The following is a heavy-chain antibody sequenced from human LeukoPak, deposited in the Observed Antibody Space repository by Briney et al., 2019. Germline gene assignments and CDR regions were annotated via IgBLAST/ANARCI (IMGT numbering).Heavy chain of an antibody. V-gene: IGHV1-8*01. CDR2: MNPNSGNT. Sequence: GASVKVSCKASGYTFTSYDINWVRQATGQGLVWMGWMNPNSGNTGYAQKFQGRVTMTRNTSISTAYMELSSLRSEDTAVYYCARGRRGALGRSSHTYYFDYWGQGTLVTVSS. J-gene: IGHJ4*02. CDR1: GYTFTSYD. D-gene: IGHD3-16*01. CDR3: ARGRRGALGRSSHTYYFDY.